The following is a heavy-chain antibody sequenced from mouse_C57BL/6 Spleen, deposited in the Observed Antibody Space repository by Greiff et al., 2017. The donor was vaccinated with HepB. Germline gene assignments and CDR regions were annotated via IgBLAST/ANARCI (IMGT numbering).Heavy chain of an antibody. Sequence: VQLQQSGAELVKPGASVKMSCKASGYTFTSYWITWVKQRPGQGLEWIGDIYPGSGSTNYNEKFKSKATLTVDTSSSTAYMQLSSLTSEDSAVYYCARRGYYFDYWGHSTTLTVSS. CDR1: GYTFTSYW. CDR2: IYPGSGST. V-gene: IGHV1-55*01. J-gene: IGHJ2*01. CDR3: ARRGYYFDY.